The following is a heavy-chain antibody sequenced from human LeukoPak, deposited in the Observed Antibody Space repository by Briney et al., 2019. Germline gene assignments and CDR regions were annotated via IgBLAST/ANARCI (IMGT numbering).Heavy chain of an antibody. V-gene: IGHV1-69*01. CDR1: GGTFSSYA. D-gene: IGHD2-15*01. Sequence: SVKVSCKASGGTFSSYAISWVRQAPGQGLEWMGGIIPIFGTANYAQKFQGRVTITADESTSTAYVELSSLRSEDSAVYYCATPKRWHCSGGSCYGYYYYGMDVWGKGTTVTVSS. J-gene: IGHJ6*04. CDR3: ATPKRWHCSGGSCYGYYYYGMDV. CDR2: IIPIFGTA.